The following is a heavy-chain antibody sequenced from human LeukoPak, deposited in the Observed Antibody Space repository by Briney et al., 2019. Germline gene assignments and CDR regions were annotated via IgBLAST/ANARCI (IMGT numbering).Heavy chain of an antibody. CDR1: GFTFSSCW. Sequence: GGSLRLSCAASGFTFSSCWMHWVRQAPGKGLVWVSRINSDGSSTSYADSVKGRFTISRGNAKNTLYLQMNSLRTEDTAVYYCARDLGYYRADYWGQGTLVTVSS. CDR3: ARDLGYYRADY. D-gene: IGHD1-26*01. V-gene: IGHV3-74*01. J-gene: IGHJ4*02. CDR2: INSDGSST.